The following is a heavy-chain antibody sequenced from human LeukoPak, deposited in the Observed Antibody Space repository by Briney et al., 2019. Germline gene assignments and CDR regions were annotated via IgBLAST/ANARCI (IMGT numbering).Heavy chain of an antibody. Sequence: GGSLRLSCVASGFTFSSYSMNWVRQAPGKGLEWVSYISSGSSTIYYADSVKGRFTISRDNAKNSLYLQMNSLRAEDTAVYYCTRETAFDFWGQGTVVIVSS. J-gene: IGHJ3*01. CDR2: ISSGSSTI. V-gene: IGHV3-48*01. CDR3: TRETAFDF. CDR1: GFTFSSYS.